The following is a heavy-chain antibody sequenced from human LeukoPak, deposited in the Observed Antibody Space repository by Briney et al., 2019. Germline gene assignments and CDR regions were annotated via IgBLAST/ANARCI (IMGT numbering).Heavy chain of an antibody. Sequence: GGSLRLSCAASGFTFSSYWMSWVRQAPGKGLEWVANIKQDGSEKYYVDSVKGRSTISRDNAKNSLSLQMNNLRVEDTAVYYCARAGSHWHYVYWGQGTVVTVSS. CDR2: IKQDGSEK. J-gene: IGHJ4*02. CDR1: GFTFSSYW. V-gene: IGHV3-7*01. CDR3: ARAGSHWHYVY. D-gene: IGHD3-10*01.